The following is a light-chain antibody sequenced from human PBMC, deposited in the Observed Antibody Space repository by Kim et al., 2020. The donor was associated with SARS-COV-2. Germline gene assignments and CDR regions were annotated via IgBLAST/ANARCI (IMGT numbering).Light chain of an antibody. CDR2: GRN. V-gene: IGLV3-19*01. J-gene: IGLJ2*01. Sequence: SSELTQDPAVSVALGQTVRITCQGDSLRSYYATWYQQKPRQAPLLVIFGRNNRLSGIPDRFSGSTSGNTASLTISGAQAEDEADFYCQSRDSGGNVVFGGGTQLTVL. CDR1: SLRSYY. CDR3: QSRDSGGNVV.